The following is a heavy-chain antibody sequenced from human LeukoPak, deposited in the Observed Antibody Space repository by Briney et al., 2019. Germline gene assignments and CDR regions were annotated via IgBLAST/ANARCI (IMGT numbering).Heavy chain of an antibody. J-gene: IGHJ4*02. V-gene: IGHV1-8*01. CDR1: GYTLTELS. Sequence: ASVKVSCKVSGYTLTELSMHWVRQATGQGLEWMGWMNPNSGNTGYAQKFQGRVTMTRNTSISTAYMELSSLRSEDTAVYYCARVRMVRGVPNFDYWGQGTLVTVSS. CDR2: MNPNSGNT. CDR3: ARVRMVRGVPNFDY. D-gene: IGHD3-10*01.